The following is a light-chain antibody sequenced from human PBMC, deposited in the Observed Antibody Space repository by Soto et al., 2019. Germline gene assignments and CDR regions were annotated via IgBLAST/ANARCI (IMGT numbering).Light chain of an antibody. CDR1: SSDVGGYNY. CDR3: CSYAGSYTYV. J-gene: IGLJ1*01. CDR2: DVS. V-gene: IGLV2-11*01. Sequence: QSVLTQPRSVSGSPGQSFTISCTGTSSDVGGYNYVSWYQQHPGKAPKLMIYDVSRRPSGVPDRFSGSKSGNTASLTISGLQADDEADYYCCSYAGSYTYVFGTGTKVTVL.